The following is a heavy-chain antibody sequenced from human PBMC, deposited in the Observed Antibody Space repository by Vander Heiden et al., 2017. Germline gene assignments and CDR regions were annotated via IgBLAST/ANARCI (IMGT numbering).Heavy chain of an antibody. V-gene: IGHV3-30*01. CDR1: GFTFSSYA. CDR3: ARDNARVYFDY. D-gene: IGHD2-2*01. CDR2: ISYDGSNK. Sequence: QVQLVESGGGVVQPGRSLRPSCAASGFTFSSYAMHWVRQAPGKGLEWVAVISYDGSNKYYADSVKGRFTISRDNSKNTLYLQMNSLRAEDSAVYYCARDNARVYFDYWGQGTLVTVSS. J-gene: IGHJ4*02.